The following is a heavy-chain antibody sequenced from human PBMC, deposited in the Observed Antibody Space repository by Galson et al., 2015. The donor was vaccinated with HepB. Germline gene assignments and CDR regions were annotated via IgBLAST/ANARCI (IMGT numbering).Heavy chain of an antibody. CDR3: ARAYYDYVWGGAGG. D-gene: IGHD3-16*01. CDR1: GFTFSSYS. J-gene: IGHJ4*02. CDR2: ISSSSSYI. Sequence: SLRLSCAASGFTFSSYSMNWVRQAPGKGLEWVSSISSSSSYIYYADSVKGRFTISRDYAKNSLYLQMNSLRAEDTAVYYCARAYYDYVWGGAGGWGQGTLVTVSS. V-gene: IGHV3-21*01.